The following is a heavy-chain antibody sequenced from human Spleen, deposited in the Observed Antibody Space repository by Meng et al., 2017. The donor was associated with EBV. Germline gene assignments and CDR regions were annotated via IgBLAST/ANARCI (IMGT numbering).Heavy chain of an antibody. V-gene: IGHV4-39*01. CDR1: CGSVSRIIYN. CDR3: ARHINSGWYESATFDY. CDR2: IHYSGTT. D-gene: IGHD6-19*01. Sequence: LHERGPGRVEPSETLSLTFTFSCGSVSRIIYNWGWIRQPPGRGLEWIGSIHYSGTTYYKLSLKSRVTISVDTSQNQFSLKLGSVTAADTAVYYCARHINSGWYESATFDYWGQGTLVTVSS. J-gene: IGHJ4*02.